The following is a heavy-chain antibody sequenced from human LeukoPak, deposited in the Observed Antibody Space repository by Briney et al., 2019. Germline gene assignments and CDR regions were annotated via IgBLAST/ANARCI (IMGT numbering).Heavy chain of an antibody. CDR2: INHSGST. CDR1: GGSFSGYY. V-gene: IGHV4-34*01. J-gene: IGHJ4*02. Sequence: SETLSLTCAVYGGSFSGYYWSWIRQPPGKGLEWIGEINHSGSTNYNPSLKSRVTISVDSSKNQFSLKLSSVTAADTAVYYCARGRDYWGQGTLVTVSS. CDR3: ARGRDY.